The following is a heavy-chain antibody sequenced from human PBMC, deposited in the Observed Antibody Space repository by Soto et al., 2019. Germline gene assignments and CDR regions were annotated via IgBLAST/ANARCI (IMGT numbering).Heavy chain of an antibody. V-gene: IGHV3-7*01. CDR2: INQDGSDT. J-gene: IGHJ3*01. CDR3: ARVSGTSGGVFAF. Sequence: GGTLRLSCAASGFTFPNYRMTWVRQAPGKGLEWVANINQDGSDTYYVDSLKGRFTISRDDAKNSLYLQMSSLRAEDTAVYYFARVSGTSGGVFAFSGQGSMVTVSS. CDR1: GFTFPNYR. D-gene: IGHD2-8*01.